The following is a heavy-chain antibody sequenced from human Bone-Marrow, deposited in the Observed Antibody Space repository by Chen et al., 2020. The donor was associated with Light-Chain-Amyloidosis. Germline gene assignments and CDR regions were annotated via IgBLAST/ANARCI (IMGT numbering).Heavy chain of an antibody. CDR2: IKEDGSEK. D-gene: IGHD3-10*01. CDR1: GFTFSTFW. CDR3: ARDVWGGAYFDY. Sequence: VQXVESGGGLVQPGGSLRLSCAASGFTFSTFWMTWVRQAPGKGLEWVANIKEDGSEKHYVDSVKGRFTISXXNAKXXXXXXXXXXXXXXTAVYYCARDVWGGAYFDYWGQGTLVXVSS. V-gene: IGHV3-7*01. J-gene: IGHJ4*02.